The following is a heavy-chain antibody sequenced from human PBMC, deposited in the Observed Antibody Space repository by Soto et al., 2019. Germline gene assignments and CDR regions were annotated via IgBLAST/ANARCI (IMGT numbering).Heavy chain of an antibody. V-gene: IGHV4-59*01. CDR2: IYYSGST. CDR1: GGSISSYY. J-gene: IGHJ4*02. CDR3: ARAVQLRIDY. Sequence: SETLSLTCTVSGGSISSYYWSWIRQPPGKGLEWIGYIYYSGSTNYNPSLKSRVTISVDTSKNQFSLKLSSVTAADTAVYYCARAVQLRIDYWGQGTLVTVSS. D-gene: IGHD2-2*01.